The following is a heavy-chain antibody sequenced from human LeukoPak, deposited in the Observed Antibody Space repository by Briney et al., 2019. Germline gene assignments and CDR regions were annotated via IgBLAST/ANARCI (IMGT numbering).Heavy chain of an antibody. CDR1: GFTFNSDA. Sequence: GGSLRLSCAAAGFTFNSDAMTWVRQAPEKGLEWVSSITDSGVDTYYADSVKGRFTISRDNSKNTLFLQMNSLRAEDTAVYYCAKGSRGSYHYWGQGTLVTVSS. CDR3: AKGSRGSYHY. D-gene: IGHD1-26*01. V-gene: IGHV3-23*01. CDR2: ITDSGVDT. J-gene: IGHJ4*02.